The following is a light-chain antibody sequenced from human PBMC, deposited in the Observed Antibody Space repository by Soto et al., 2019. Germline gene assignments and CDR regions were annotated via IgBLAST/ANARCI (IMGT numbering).Light chain of an antibody. V-gene: IGKV1-39*01. CDR1: QTVSIN. CDR2: AAS. Sequence: DSQLTQSPSSLSASVGDRVTITCRASQTVSINLNWYQQKPGKAPKLLIYAASSLQSGVPSTFSGSGSGTVFTLTISSLQPEDFATYYCQQSYTTPITFGPGTKVDVK. CDR3: QQSYTTPIT. J-gene: IGKJ3*01.